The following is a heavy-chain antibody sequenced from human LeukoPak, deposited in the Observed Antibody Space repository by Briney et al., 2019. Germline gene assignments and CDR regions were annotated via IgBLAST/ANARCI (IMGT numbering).Heavy chain of an antibody. CDR3: ASQLRYFDWLLIGMDV. CDR1: GYTFTSYY. CDR2: INPNSGGT. D-gene: IGHD3-9*01. V-gene: IGHV1-2*06. Sequence: ASVKVSCKASGYTFTSYYMHWVRQAPGQGLEWMGRINPNSGGTNYAQKFQGRVTMTRDTSISTAYMELSRLRSDDTAVYYCASQLRYFDWLLIGMDVWGQGTTVTVSS. J-gene: IGHJ6*02.